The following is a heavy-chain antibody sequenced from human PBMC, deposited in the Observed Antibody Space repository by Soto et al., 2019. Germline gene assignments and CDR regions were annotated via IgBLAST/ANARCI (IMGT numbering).Heavy chain of an antibody. CDR3: ATVSDDSSGYQLDY. CDR2: FDPEDGET. D-gene: IGHD3-22*01. V-gene: IGHV1-24*01. CDR1: GYTLTELS. Sequence: GASVKVSCKVSGYTLTELSMHWVRQAPGKGLEWMGGFDPEDGETIYAQKFQGRVTMTEDTSTDTAYMELSSLRSEDTAVYYCATVSDDSSGYQLDYWGQGTLVTVSS. J-gene: IGHJ4*02.